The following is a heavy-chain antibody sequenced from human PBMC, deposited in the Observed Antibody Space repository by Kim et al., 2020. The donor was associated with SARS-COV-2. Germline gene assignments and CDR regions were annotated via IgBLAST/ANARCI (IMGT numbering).Heavy chain of an antibody. J-gene: IGHJ4*02. CDR2: IKYDGSTT. CDR3: TRDLDWLLFDY. Sequence: RGSLRLSCAASGFTFSNYWMHWVRQAPGKGLVWVSRIKYDGSTTIYADSVKGRFTISRDNAKNTLYLQMNSLRVEDTAVYYCTRDLDWLLFDYWGQGTLVTVSS. CDR1: GFTFSNYW. V-gene: IGHV3-74*01. D-gene: IGHD3-3*01.